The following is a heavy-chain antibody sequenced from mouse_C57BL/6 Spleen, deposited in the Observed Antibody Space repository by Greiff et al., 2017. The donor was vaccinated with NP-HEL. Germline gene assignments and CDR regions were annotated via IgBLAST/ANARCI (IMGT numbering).Heavy chain of an antibody. Sequence: DVKLQESGPGLVKPSQSLSLTCSVTGYSITSGYYWNWIRQFPGNKLEWMGYISYDGSNNYNPSLKNRISITRDTSKNQFFLKLNSVTTEDTATYYCARRSSYFYAMDYWGQGTSVTVSS. J-gene: IGHJ4*01. CDR2: ISYDGSN. D-gene: IGHD1-1*01. V-gene: IGHV3-6*01. CDR3: ARRSSYFYAMDY. CDR1: GYSITSGYY.